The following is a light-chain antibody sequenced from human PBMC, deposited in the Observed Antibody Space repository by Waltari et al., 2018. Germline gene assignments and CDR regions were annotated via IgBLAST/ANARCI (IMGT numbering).Light chain of an antibody. CDR2: DVS. V-gene: IGLV2-14*03. CDR3: SSFTSKRTVV. Sequence: QSALTQPASVSGSPGQSITISCSGSRSDVGDYNYVSWYQQHPGKAPKLLIYDVSKRHPGGSNRFSGSTSGNTASLTLSGLQARDEADYYCSSFTSKRTVVFGGGTKVTVL. J-gene: IGLJ3*02. CDR1: RSDVGDYNY.